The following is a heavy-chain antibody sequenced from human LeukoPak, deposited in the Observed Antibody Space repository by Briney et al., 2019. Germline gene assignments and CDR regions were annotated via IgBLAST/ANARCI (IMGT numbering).Heavy chain of an antibody. V-gene: IGHV4-34*01. CDR2: INHSGST. D-gene: IGHD3-10*01. CDR1: GGSFSGYY. CDR3: ARGLRDYYGSGSSPLDW. Sequence: SEILSLTCAVYGGSFSGYYWSWIRQPPGKGLEWIGEINHSGSTNYNPSLKSRVTISVDTSKNQFSLKLSSVTAADTAVYYCARGLRDYYGSGSSPLDWWGQGTLVTVSS. J-gene: IGHJ4*02.